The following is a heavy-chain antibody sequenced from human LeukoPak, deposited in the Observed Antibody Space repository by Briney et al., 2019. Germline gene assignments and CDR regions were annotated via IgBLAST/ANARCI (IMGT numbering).Heavy chain of an antibody. CDR1: GGSISSYY. Sequence: SETLSLTCTVSGGSISSYYWSWIRQPAGKGLEWIGRIYTSGSTNYNPSLKSRVTMSVDTSKNQFSLKLSSVTAADTAVYYCARDNRILELLRDWFDPWGQGTLVNVSS. CDR3: ARDNRILELLRDWFDP. V-gene: IGHV4-4*07. CDR2: IYTSGST. D-gene: IGHD3-3*01. J-gene: IGHJ5*02.